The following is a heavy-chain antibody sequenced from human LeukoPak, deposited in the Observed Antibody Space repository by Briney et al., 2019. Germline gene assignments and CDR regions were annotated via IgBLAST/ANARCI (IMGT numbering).Heavy chain of an antibody. CDR3: ARPGYSGYDFDY. CDR2: INHSGST. D-gene: IGHD5-12*01. J-gene: IGHJ4*02. CDR1: GGSFSGYY. Sequence: SETLSLTCAVYGGSFSGYYWSWIRQPPGKGLEWIGEINHSGSTNYNPSLKSRVTISVDTSKNQFSLKLSSVTAADTAAYYCARPGYSGYDFDYWGQGTLVTVSS. V-gene: IGHV4-34*01.